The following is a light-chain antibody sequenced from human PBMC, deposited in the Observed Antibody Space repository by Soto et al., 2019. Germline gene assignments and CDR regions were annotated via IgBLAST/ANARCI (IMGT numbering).Light chain of an antibody. V-gene: IGLV2-14*03. CDR1: SSDVGGYNY. J-gene: IGLJ2*01. Sequence: QAVVTQPASVSGSPGQSITISCAGTSSDVGGYNYVSWYQQHPGKVPRLIISDVNKRPSGVSDRFSGSKSGNTAPLTISGLQAEDEADYYCASFTRSVTVVFGGGTQLTVL. CDR2: DVN. CDR3: ASFTRSVTVV.